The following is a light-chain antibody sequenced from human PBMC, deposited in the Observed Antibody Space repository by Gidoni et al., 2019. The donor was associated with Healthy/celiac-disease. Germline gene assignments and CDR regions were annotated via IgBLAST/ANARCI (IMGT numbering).Light chain of an antibody. CDR1: QSVSSY. CDR2: DAS. J-gene: IGKJ3*01. Sequence: ELVLTLSPSTLSLSPGERAALSCRASQSVSSYLDWYPQKPGQARRPLIYDASNRATGIPARVSGSGSGTDFTLTISSLEPEDFAVYYCQKLSNWPTFGPGTKVDIK. CDR3: QKLSNWPT. V-gene: IGKV3-11*01.